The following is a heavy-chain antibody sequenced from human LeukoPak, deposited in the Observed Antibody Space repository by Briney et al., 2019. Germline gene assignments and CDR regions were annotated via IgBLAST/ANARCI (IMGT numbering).Heavy chain of an antibody. CDR1: GGTFSSYA. CDR2: IIPIFGTA. V-gene: IGHV1-69*13. CDR3: ARAYCTNGVCYEGYFDY. J-gene: IGHJ4*02. D-gene: IGHD2-8*01. Sequence: GASVKVSCKASGGTFSSYAISWVRQAPGQGLEWMGGIIPIFGTANYAQKFQGRVTITADESTSTAYMELSSLRSEDTAVYYCARAYCTNGVCYEGYFDYRGQGTLVTVSS.